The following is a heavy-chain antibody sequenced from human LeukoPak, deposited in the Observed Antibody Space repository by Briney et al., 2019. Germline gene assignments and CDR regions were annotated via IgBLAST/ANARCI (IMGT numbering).Heavy chain of an antibody. Sequence: PGGSLRLSCVGSGFTFDRSAMHWVRQTPGKDLEWVSSISWDSKHIFYGDSVKGRFTTSRDNAMQCLFLEMNSLRTEDTALYYCAKEGSVCTDGICRYFDNWGRGTLVTVSS. V-gene: IGHV3-9*01. CDR3: AKEGSVCTDGICRYFDN. CDR1: GFTFDRSA. J-gene: IGHJ4*02. D-gene: IGHD1-26*01. CDR2: ISWDSKHI.